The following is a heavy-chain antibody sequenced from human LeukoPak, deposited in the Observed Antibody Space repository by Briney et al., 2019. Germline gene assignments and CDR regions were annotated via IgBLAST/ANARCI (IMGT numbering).Heavy chain of an antibody. J-gene: IGHJ4*02. CDR3: ARALVSDYGDYTVFDY. V-gene: IGHV4-31*03. D-gene: IGHD4-17*01. Sequence: SQTLSLTCTVSGGSISSGGYYWSWIRQHPGKGLEWIGYIYYSGSTYYNPSLKSRVTISVDTSKNQFSLKLSSVTAADMAVYYCARALVSDYGDYTVFDYWGQGTLVTVSS. CDR1: GGSISSGGYY. CDR2: IYYSGST.